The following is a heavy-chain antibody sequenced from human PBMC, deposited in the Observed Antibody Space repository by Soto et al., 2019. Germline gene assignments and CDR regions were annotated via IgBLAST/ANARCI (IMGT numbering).Heavy chain of an antibody. CDR3: ASNVYGGNSSDY. Sequence: PSETLSLTCAVSGGSISSGGYYWSWIRQPPGKGLEWIGYIYYSGSTYYNPSLKSRVTISVDTSKNQFSLKLSSVTAADTAVYYCASNVYGGNSSDYWGQGTLVTVSS. V-gene: IGHV4-30-4*01. CDR1: GGSISSGGYY. J-gene: IGHJ4*02. CDR2: IYYSGST. D-gene: IGHD2-21*02.